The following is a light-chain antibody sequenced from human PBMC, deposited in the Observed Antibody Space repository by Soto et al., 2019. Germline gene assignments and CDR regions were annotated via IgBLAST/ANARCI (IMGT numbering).Light chain of an antibody. J-gene: IGKJ4*01. CDR3: QQSYSTPLT. CDR1: QSISSY. Sequence: DLQMTQSPSSLSASVGARVTITCRASQSISSYLNWYPQKPGKAPKLLIYAASSLQSGVPSRFSGSGSGTDFTLTISSLQPEDFATYYCQQSYSTPLTFGGGTKVEIK. CDR2: AAS. V-gene: IGKV1-39*01.